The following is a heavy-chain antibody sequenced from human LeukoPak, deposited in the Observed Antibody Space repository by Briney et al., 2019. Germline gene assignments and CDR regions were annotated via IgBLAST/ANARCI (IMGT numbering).Heavy chain of an antibody. D-gene: IGHD1-26*01. CDR3: ARVHVSGSYWLDY. CDR2: ISSSSSYI. V-gene: IGHV3-21*01. J-gene: IGHJ4*02. Sequence: GGSLRLSCAASGFTFSSYSMDWVRQAPGKGLEWVSSISSSSSYIYYADSVKGRFTISRDNAKNSLYLQMNSLRAEDTAVYYCARVHVSGSYWLDYWGQGTLVTVSS. CDR1: GFTFSSYS.